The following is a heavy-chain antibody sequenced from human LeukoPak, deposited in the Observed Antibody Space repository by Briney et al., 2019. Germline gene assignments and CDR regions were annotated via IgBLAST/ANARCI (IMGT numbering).Heavy chain of an antibody. Sequence: GGSLRLSCAASGFTFSSYSMNWVRQAPGKGLEWVSSISSSSSYIYYADSVKGRFTISRDNAKNSLYLQMNSLRAEDTAVYYCARPLGRDYYDSSGYYFYGYWGQGTLVSVCS. CDR2: ISSSSSYI. D-gene: IGHD3-22*01. V-gene: IGHV3-21*01. CDR3: ARPLGRDYYDSSGYYFYGY. CDR1: GFTFSSYS. J-gene: IGHJ4*02.